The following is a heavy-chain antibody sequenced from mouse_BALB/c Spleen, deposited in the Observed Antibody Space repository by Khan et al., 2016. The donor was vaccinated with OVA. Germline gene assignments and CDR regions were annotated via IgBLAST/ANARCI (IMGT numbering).Heavy chain of an antibody. CDR3: ARRGLRWDFDY. CDR2: INPTTGYP. Sequence: QVQLQQSGAELAKPGASVKMSCKASGYTFINYWMNWVKQRPGQGLEWIGYINPTTGYPEYNLKFKDKAPLTADKSSSTAHMQLSSLTSEDSAVYYCARRGLRWDFDYWGQGTTLTVSS. D-gene: IGHD1-1*01. J-gene: IGHJ2*01. V-gene: IGHV1-7*01. CDR1: GYTFINYW.